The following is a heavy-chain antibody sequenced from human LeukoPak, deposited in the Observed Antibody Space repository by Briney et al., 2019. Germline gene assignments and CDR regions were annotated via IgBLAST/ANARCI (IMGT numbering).Heavy chain of an antibody. Sequence: GGSLRLSCAASGFTFSSYSMNWVRQAPGKGLEGVSYISSSSSTIYYADSVKGRFTISRDNAKNSLYLQMNSLRAEDTAVYYCARDVNSGYYYDSSGYQFDYWGQGTLVTVSS. CDR1: GFTFSSYS. CDR3: ARDVNSGYYYDSSGYQFDY. V-gene: IGHV3-48*01. D-gene: IGHD3-22*01. CDR2: ISSSSSTI. J-gene: IGHJ4*02.